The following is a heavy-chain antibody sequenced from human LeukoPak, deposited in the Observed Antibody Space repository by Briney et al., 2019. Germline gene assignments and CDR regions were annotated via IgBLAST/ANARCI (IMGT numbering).Heavy chain of an antibody. CDR2: ISSSSSYI. J-gene: IGHJ4*02. CDR3: ARDRQAMVRGVINH. Sequence: GGSLRLSCAASGFTFSSYSMNWVRQAPGKGLEWVSSISSSSSYIYYADSVKGRFTISRDNAKNSLYLQMNSQRAEDTAVYYCARDRQAMVRGVINHWGQGTLVTVSS. V-gene: IGHV3-21*01. CDR1: GFTFSSYS. D-gene: IGHD3-10*01.